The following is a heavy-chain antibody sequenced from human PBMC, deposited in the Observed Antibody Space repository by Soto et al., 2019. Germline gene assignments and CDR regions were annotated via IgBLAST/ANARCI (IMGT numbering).Heavy chain of an antibody. CDR1: GFTFGNYG. D-gene: IGHD3-3*01. V-gene: IGHV3-33*01. J-gene: IGHJ6*02. CDR2: IWFDGNKQ. CDR3: ARSYDFWSGYYYYYYYGMDV. Sequence: GGSLRLSCAASGFTFGNYGMHWVRQAPGKGLEWVAVIWFDGNKQHYADSVKGRFTISRDNSKNTLYVQMTSLRAEDTAVYYCARSYDFWSGYYYYYYYGMDVWGQGTTVTVSS.